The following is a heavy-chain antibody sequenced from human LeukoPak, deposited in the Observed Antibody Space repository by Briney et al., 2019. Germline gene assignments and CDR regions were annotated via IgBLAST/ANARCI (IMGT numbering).Heavy chain of an antibody. V-gene: IGHV3-7*01. D-gene: IGHD3-10*01. CDR2: INQDGGEK. J-gene: IGHJ6*03. Sequence: GGSLRLSCAASGFTFSRYWMSWVRQAPGEGLEWVANINQDGGEKHYVDSVRGRFTISRDNAKNSLHLQMNGLRAEDTAVYHCARDGELLWFGNVDYYYMDVWGKGTTVTVSS. CDR3: ARDGELLWFGNVDYYYMDV. CDR1: GFTFSRYW.